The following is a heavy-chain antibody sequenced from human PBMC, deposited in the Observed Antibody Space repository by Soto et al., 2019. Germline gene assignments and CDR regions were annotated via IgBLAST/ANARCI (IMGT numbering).Heavy chain of an antibody. V-gene: IGHV3-30-3*01. CDR2: ISYDGTNK. CDR1: GFSFSISP. D-gene: IGHD7-27*01. Sequence: GGSLRLSCAASGFSFSISPMHWVRQAPGKGPEWVALISYDGTNKFYADSVKGRFTISRDNSKSTLYLQVDSLRPEDAAVYYCPRDPKTSGGQHWAFTYFDSWGQGTLVTVSS. CDR3: PRDPKTSGGQHWAFTYFDS. J-gene: IGHJ4*02.